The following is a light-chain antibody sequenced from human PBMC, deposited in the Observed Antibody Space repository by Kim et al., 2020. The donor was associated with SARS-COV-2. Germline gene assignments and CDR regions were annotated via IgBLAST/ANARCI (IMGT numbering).Light chain of an antibody. V-gene: IGLV2-14*03. CDR3: SSFTSSRTVV. J-gene: IGLJ2*01. CDR1: SSDVGGYNY. Sequence: QSALTQPASVSGSLGQSITISCTGTSSDVGGYNYVSWFQQHPGKAPNYMIYDVTKRPSGVSSRFTGSKSGNTASLTIFGLRAEDEADYYCSSFTSSRTVVFGGGTQLTVL. CDR2: DVT.